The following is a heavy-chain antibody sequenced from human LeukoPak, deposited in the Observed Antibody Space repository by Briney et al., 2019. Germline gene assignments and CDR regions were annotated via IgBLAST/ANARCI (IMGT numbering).Heavy chain of an antibody. CDR3: AREIAAAGIGFDY. CDR2: IYYSGST. CDR1: GGSISSGGYY. Sequence: SQTLSLTCTVSGGSISSGGYYWSWIRQHPGKGLEWIGYIYYSGSTYYNPSLKSRVTISVDTSKNQFSLELSSVTAADTAVYYCAREIAAAGIGFDYWGQGTLVTVSS. D-gene: IGHD6-13*01. V-gene: IGHV4-31*03. J-gene: IGHJ4*02.